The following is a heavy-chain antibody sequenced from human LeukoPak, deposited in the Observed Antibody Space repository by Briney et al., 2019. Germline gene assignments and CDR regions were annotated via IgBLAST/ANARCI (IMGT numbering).Heavy chain of an antibody. CDR1: GFTFSSYS. CDR3: ARFSSTTDY. V-gene: IGHV3-21*01. J-gene: IGHJ4*02. CDR2: ISSSSGYI. Sequence: GGSLRLSCAASGFTFSSYSMNWVRQAPGKGLEWVSSISSSSGYIYYADSVKGRFTISRDNAKNSLYLQMNSLRAEDTAVYYCARFSSTTDYWGQGTLVTVSS. D-gene: IGHD5/OR15-5a*01.